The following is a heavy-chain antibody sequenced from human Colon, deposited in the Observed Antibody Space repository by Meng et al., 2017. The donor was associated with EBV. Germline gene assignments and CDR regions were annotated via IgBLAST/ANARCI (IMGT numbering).Heavy chain of an antibody. J-gene: IGHJ4*02. D-gene: IGHD6-19*01. CDR3: ARRGSRSGWYAYDY. CDR1: GGSISSDTYY. CDR2: LYYSGST. V-gene: IGHV4-39*02. Sequence: PQRQESGPGLVKPSETLSLTCTFSGGSISSDTYYWGWIRQPPGKGLEWIGSLYYSGSTYSNPSLKSRVTISVDTSKNHFSLKLSSVTAAGTAVYYCARRGSRSGWYAYDYWGQGTLVTVSS.